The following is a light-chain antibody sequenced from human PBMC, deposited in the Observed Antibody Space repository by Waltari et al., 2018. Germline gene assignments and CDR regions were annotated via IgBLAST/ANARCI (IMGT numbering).Light chain of an antibody. Sequence: QSALTQPPSASGSPGQSVTISCTGTSSDVGSYNYVSWYQQHPGKAPKVMIYEVNKRPSGVPDRFSGSKSGNTASLTVSGLQAEDEADYYCSSYAGSNNLLFGGGTKLTVL. J-gene: IGLJ2*01. CDR2: EVN. CDR1: SSDVGSYNY. CDR3: SSYAGSNNLL. V-gene: IGLV2-8*01.